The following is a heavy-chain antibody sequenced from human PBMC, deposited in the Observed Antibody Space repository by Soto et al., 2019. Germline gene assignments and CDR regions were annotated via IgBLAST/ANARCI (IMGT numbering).Heavy chain of an antibody. Sequence: QLQLQESGPGLVKPSETLSLTCTVSGGSISSSSYYWGWIRQPPGKGLEWIGTIYYSGSTYYNPSLKSRVTKSVDTSKNKVSRGLSYVTAADTAVYYCARRVSGRYYSSAFDIWGQGTMVTVSS. J-gene: IGHJ3*02. CDR1: GGSISSSSYY. D-gene: IGHD1-26*01. CDR3: ARRVSGRYYSSAFDI. V-gene: IGHV4-39*01. CDR2: IYYSGST.